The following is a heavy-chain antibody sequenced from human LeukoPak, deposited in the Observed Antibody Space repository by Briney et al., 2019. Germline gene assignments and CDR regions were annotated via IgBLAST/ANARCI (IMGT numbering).Heavy chain of an antibody. Sequence: SETLSLTCAVYGGSFSGYYWSWIRQPPGKGLEWIGEINHSGSTNYSPSLKSRVTISVDTSKNQFSLKLSSVTAADTAVYYCARHLYYDFWSGYELYYYYYGMDVWGQGTTVTVSS. CDR1: GGSFSGYY. CDR3: ARHLYYDFWSGYELYYYYYGMDV. D-gene: IGHD3-3*01. CDR2: INHSGST. V-gene: IGHV4-34*01. J-gene: IGHJ6*02.